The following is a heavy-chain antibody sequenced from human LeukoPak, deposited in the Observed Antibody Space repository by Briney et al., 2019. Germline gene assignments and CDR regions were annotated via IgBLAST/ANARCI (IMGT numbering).Heavy chain of an antibody. J-gene: IGHJ3*02. V-gene: IGHV3-23*01. Sequence: GSLSLYCAASGFPFSSYAMSGVRQAPGKGLEGVSAIIGRGGSTYYADSVKGRFTISRDNSKNTLYLQMNSLRAEDTAVYYCARVPAALNDAFDIWGQGTMVTVSS. D-gene: IGHD2-2*01. CDR3: ARVPAALNDAFDI. CDR2: IIGRGGST. CDR1: GFPFSSYA.